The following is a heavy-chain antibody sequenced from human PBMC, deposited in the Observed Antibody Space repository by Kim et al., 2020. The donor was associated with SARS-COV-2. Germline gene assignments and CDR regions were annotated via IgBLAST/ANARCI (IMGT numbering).Heavy chain of an antibody. J-gene: IGHJ6*01. V-gene: IGHV5-51*01. CDR2: IYPGDSDT. CDR3: AIHRTLAAAGIGGYYYYGMDV. D-gene: IGHD6-13*01. Sequence: GESLKISCKGSGYSFTSYWIGWVRQMPGKGLEWMGIIYPGDSDTRYSPSFQGQVTISADKSISTAYLQWRSLKASDTAMYYCAIHRTLAAAGIGGYYYYGMDVWGQGTTVTVSS. CDR1: GYSFTSYW.